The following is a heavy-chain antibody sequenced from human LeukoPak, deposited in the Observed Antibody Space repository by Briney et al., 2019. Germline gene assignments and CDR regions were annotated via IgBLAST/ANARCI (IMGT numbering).Heavy chain of an antibody. CDR2: VSFDGSDK. D-gene: IGHD3-10*01. V-gene: IGHV3-30*04. Sequence: GRSLRLSCAASRFTITNYAIHWVRQAPGKGLDWVAVVSFDGSDKYYTDSVRGRFIISRDNSKNTLYLQVNSLTPEDTAVYYCARDRALGYFDLWGRGTLVTVSS. CDR1: RFTITNYA. J-gene: IGHJ2*01. CDR3: ARDRALGYFDL.